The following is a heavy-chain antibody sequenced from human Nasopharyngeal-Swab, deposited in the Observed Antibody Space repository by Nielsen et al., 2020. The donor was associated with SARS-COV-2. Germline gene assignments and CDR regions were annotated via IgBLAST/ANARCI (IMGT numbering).Heavy chain of an antibody. CDR1: GFSFSDSA. Sequence: GGSLRLSCGASGFSFSDSAMHWVRQASGKGPEWVGRIRGKATSYATGYAESVKGRFTISRDDSKNTAYLQMNSLKTEDTAVYYCSSEGILTGYIYYYGMDVWGQGTTVTVSS. CDR3: SSEGILTGYIYYYGMDV. V-gene: IGHV3-73*01. D-gene: IGHD3-9*01. CDR2: IRGKATSYAT. J-gene: IGHJ6*02.